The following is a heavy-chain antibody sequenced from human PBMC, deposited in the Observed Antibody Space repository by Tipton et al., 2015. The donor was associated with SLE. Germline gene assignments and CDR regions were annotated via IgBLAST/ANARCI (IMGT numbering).Heavy chain of an antibody. CDR2: IYSGGST. CDR3: ARGMDTQGGDAFDI. V-gene: IGHV3-23*03. J-gene: IGHJ3*02. D-gene: IGHD5-18*01. CDR1: GFTFSNYA. Sequence: SLRLSCAASGFTFSNYAMSWVRQAPGKGLEWVSVIYSGGSTFYADSVKGRFTISRDNAKNSLYLQMNSLRAEDTAVYYCARGMDTQGGDAFDIWGQGTMVTVSS.